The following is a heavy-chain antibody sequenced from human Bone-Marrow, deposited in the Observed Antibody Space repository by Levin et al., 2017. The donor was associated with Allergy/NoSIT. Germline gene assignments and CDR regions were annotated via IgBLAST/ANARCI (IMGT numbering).Heavy chain of an antibody. D-gene: IGHD2-2*01. J-gene: IGHJ5*02. Sequence: SQTLSLTCAVYGGSFSGYYWSWIRQPPGKGLEWIGEINHSGSTNYNPSLKSRVTISVDTSKNQFSLKLSSVTAADTAVYYCARGSSTSCPRGDWFDPWGQGTLVTVSS. CDR1: GGSFSGYY. CDR2: INHSGST. CDR3: ARGSSTSCPRGDWFDP. V-gene: IGHV4-34*01.